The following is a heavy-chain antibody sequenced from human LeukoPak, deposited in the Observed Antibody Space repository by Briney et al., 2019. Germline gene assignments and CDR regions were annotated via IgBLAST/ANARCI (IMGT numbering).Heavy chain of an antibody. CDR2: ISDSGGST. V-gene: IGHV3-23*01. CDR1: GFTFSSYA. J-gene: IGHJ4*02. D-gene: IGHD1-26*01. CDR3: AKSSGMGTTTDQFQDY. Sequence: GGSLRLSCAASGFTFSSYAMSWVRQAPGKGLEWVSTISDSGGSTFYADSVKGRFTISRDNSKNTLYLQMNSLRAEDTAVYYCAKSSGMGTTTDQFQDYWGQGTLVTVS.